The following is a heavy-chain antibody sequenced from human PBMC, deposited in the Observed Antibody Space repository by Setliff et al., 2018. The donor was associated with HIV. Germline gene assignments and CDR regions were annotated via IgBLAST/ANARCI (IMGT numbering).Heavy chain of an antibody. CDR3: AAWGPRYSYAPYFFDS. V-gene: IGHV4-34*01. J-gene: IGHJ4*02. D-gene: IGHD5-18*01. Sequence: PSETLSLTCAVYNGSFSGYYWTWIRQPPGKGLEWIGEINHSGSTNYSPSLKSRVTISVDASRNQLSLRLSSVTAADTAVYYCAAWGPRYSYAPYFFDSWGQGTLVTVSS. CDR2: INHSGST. CDR1: NGSFSGYY.